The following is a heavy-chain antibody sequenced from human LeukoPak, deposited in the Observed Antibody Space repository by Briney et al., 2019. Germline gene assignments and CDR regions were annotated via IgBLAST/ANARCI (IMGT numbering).Heavy chain of an antibody. CDR1: GYSFTRYW. CDR2: IYPYDSDT. V-gene: IGHV5-51*01. J-gene: IGHJ3*02. CDR3: ARSRVSPDSFDI. Sequence: GESLQISCKGSGYSFTRYWIGWVRQMPGRGLEWMGVIYPYDSDTRYSPSFEGQVTISADKSISTAYLQWSSLKASDTAMYYCARSRVSPDSFDIWGQGTMVTVSS.